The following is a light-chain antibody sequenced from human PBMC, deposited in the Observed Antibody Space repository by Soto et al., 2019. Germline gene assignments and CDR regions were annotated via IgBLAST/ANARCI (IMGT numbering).Light chain of an antibody. J-gene: IGKJ3*01. CDR1: QSVDWY. CDR3: QQRSNWPPIT. Sequence: EIVLTQSPATLSLSPGDRATVSCRASQSVDWYVAWYQHKPGKAPRLLIYDASSRATGIPDRFSGSGSGTDFTPTISSLGPEDFSVYYCQQRSNWPPITFGPGTKVDMK. CDR2: DAS. V-gene: IGKV3-11*01.